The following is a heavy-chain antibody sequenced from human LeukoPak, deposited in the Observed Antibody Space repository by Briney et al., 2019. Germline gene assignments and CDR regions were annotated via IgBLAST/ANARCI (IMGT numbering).Heavy chain of an antibody. CDR1: GFTFSNAW. CDR2: RKSKTDGGTT. CDR3: ATLRSIATDY. Sequence: GGSLRLSCAASGFTFSNAWMSWVRQAPGKGLEWVGHRKSKTDGGTTDYAAPVKGRITISRKDSKNTPYLQMNSLKNEDTAVYYCATLRSIATDYWGQGTLVTVSS. V-gene: IGHV3-15*01. D-gene: IGHD2-2*01. J-gene: IGHJ4*02.